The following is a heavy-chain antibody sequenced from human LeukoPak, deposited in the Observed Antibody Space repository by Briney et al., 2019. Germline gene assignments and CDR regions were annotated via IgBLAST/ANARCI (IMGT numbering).Heavy chain of an antibody. CDR3: ARGGRYSGYDLSFDY. Sequence: ASVKVSCKASGYTFTSYDINWGRQATGQGLEWMGWMNPNSGNTGYAQKFQGRVTMTRNTSISTAYMELSSLRSEDTAFYYCARGGRYSGYDLSFDYWGQGTLVTVSS. D-gene: IGHD5-12*01. V-gene: IGHV1-8*01. CDR1: GYTFTSYD. CDR2: MNPNSGNT. J-gene: IGHJ4*02.